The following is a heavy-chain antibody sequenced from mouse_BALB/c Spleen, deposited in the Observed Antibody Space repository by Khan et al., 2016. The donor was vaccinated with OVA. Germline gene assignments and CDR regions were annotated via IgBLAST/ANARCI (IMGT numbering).Heavy chain of an antibody. Sequence: QVRLQQSGAELVRPGVSVKISCKGSGYTFTDFTMHWVKQSHAKSLEWIGVISTYYGDATYNQNFKGKATMTVDKASSAAYMELARLTSEDSAFDYSKRRGGGKRFAYWGQGTLVTVSA. V-gene: IGHV1S137*01. CDR1: GYTFTDFT. CDR3: KRRGGGKRFAY. CDR2: ISTYYGDA. J-gene: IGHJ3*01.